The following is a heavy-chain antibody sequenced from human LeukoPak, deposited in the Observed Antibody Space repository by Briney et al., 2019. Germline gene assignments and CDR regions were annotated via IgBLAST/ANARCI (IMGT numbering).Heavy chain of an antibody. CDR1: GFPFEDYG. CDR3: ARPVVAATTPDTFDI. D-gene: IGHD2-15*01. CDR2: ISSGGRTI. V-gene: IGHV3-11*04. J-gene: IGHJ3*02. Sequence: PGGSLRLSCVASGFPFEDYGMSWIRQAPGKGLEWVSYISSGGRTIYYADSVKGRFTMSRDNAKNSLYLQMNSLRAEDTAVYYCARPVVAATTPDTFDIWGQGTMVTVSS.